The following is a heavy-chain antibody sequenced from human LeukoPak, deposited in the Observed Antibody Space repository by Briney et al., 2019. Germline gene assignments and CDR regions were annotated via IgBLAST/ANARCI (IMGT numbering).Heavy chain of an antibody. CDR2: ISAYNGNT. CDR3: ARCRDSSSCSYGMDV. J-gene: IGHJ6*01. V-gene: IGHV1-18*01. Sequence: ASVKVSCKASGYTFTSYGISWVRQAPGQGLEWMGWISAYNGNTNYAQNLQGRVTLTTDTSTSRAYMELRSLRSDATAVYYCARCRDSSSCSYGMDVWGQGTTVTVSS. D-gene: IGHD6-13*01. CDR1: GYTFTSYG.